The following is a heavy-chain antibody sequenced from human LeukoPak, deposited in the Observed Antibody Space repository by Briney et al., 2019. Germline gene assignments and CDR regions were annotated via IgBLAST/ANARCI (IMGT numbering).Heavy chain of an antibody. CDR2: ISVSGTTI. D-gene: IGHD3-22*01. Sequence: GGSLRLSCAASGFTFSDYYMSWIRQAPGKGLEWASSISVSGTTIYYADSVKGRFTISRDTAKHSLDLQMNSLRAEDTAVYYCAREDYDSSGHYYFDYWGQGTLVTVSS. J-gene: IGHJ4*02. CDR3: AREDYDSSGHYYFDY. CDR1: GFTFSDYY. V-gene: IGHV3-11*01.